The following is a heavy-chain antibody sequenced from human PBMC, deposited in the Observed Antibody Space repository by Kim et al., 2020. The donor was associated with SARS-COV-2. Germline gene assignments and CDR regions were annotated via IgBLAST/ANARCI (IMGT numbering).Heavy chain of an antibody. CDR3: ARDAGPYDSSGCDT. CDR2: IWHDGSNQ. V-gene: IGHV3-33*01. Sequence: GGSLRLSCAASGFTFSSYGMHWVRQAPGKGLEWVAVIWHDGSNQYYADSVKGRFTISRDNSKSTLHLQIKSLRVEDTAVYYCARDAGPYDSSGCDTWGQGTLVTVSS. J-gene: IGHJ5*02. D-gene: IGHD3-22*01. CDR1: GFTFSSYG.